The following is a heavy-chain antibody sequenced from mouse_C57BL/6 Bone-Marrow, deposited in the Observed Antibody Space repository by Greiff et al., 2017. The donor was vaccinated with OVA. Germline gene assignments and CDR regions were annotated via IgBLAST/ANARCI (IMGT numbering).Heavy chain of an antibody. CDR1: GYTFTNYW. J-gene: IGHJ3*01. CDR3: ESAAFAY. V-gene: IGHV1-50*01. Sequence: QVQLQQSGAELVKPGASVKLSCKASGYTFTNYWMQWVKQRPGQGLEWIGGIDTSDSYTNSNQKFKGKATLTVDTSSSTAYMQLSSLTSEDSAVYYCESAAFAYWGQGTLVTVSA. CDR2: IDTSDSYT.